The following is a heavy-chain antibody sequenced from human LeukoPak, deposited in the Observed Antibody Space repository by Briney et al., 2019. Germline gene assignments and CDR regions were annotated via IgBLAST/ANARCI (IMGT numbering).Heavy chain of an antibody. J-gene: IGHJ6*03. CDR1: GGSISSYY. Sequence: SETLSLTCTVSGGSISSYYWSWIRQPPGKGLEWIGYIYYSGSTNHNPSLKSRVTISVDTSKNQSSLKLSSVTAADTAVYYCARDLSGSYVDGYYMDVWGKGTTVTVSS. D-gene: IGHD1-26*01. V-gene: IGHV4-59*01. CDR3: ARDLSGSYVDGYYMDV. CDR2: IYYSGST.